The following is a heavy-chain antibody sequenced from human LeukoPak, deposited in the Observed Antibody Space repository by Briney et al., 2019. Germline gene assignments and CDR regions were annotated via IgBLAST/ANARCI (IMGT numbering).Heavy chain of an antibody. Sequence: PSETLSLTCTVSGGSISGYYWSWIRQPPGRGLEWIGFFYYSGSANYNPSLQSRVTISVDTSKNQCSLKLSSVTAADTAVYYCARVPKGSGYFDSWGQGTLVTVSS. D-gene: IGHD3-10*01. J-gene: IGHJ4*02. V-gene: IGHV4-59*01. CDR3: ARVPKGSGYFDS. CDR1: GGSISGYY. CDR2: FYYSGSA.